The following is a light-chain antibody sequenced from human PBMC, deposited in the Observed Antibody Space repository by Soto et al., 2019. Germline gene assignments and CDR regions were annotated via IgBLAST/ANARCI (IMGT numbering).Light chain of an antibody. CDR2: DVS. CDR3: CSYAGSYTLV. J-gene: IGLJ1*01. V-gene: IGLV2-11*01. Sequence: QSALTQPRSVSGSPGQSVTISCTGTSSDVGGYHYVSWYQQHPGKAPKLMIYDVSKRPSGVPDRLSGSKSGNTASLTISGLQAEDEADYYCCSYAGSYTLVFGTGTKLTVL. CDR1: SSDVGGYHY.